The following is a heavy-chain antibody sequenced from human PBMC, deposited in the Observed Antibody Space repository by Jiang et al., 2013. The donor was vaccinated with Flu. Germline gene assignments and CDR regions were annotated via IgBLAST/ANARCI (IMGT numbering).Heavy chain of an antibody. CDR1: GDSIKNIAYY. Sequence: GPGLVKPSETLSLTCTVSGDSIKNIAYYWGWVRRPPGKKLEWIGSMFYSGNTYYSPSLKDRVSISVDTSKNQFSLRLSSVTAADTAVYFCARSMMIIWGGNPVGDAFDIVGPRDNGHRLL. CDR3: ARSMMIIWGGNPVGDAFDI. D-gene: IGHD3-16*01. J-gene: IGHJ3*02. CDR2: MFYSGNT. V-gene: IGHV4-39*01.